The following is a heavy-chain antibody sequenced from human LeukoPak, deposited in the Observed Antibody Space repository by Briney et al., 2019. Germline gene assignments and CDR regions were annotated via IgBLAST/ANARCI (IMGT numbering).Heavy chain of an antibody. CDR1: GFTFTSNC. Sequence: GGSLRLSCAASGFTFTSNCMHWVRQAPGKGLEWVSRINSYGSSTSYADSVKGRFTISRDNAKNTLYLQMNSLRADDTAVYYCVRDRGYCSGGSCYNYSGMDVWGQGTTVTVSS. CDR2: INSYGSST. V-gene: IGHV3-74*01. D-gene: IGHD2-15*01. CDR3: VRDRGYCSGGSCYNYSGMDV. J-gene: IGHJ6*02.